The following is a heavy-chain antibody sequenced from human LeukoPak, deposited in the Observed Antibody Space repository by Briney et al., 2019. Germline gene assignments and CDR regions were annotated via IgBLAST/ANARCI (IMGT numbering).Heavy chain of an antibody. J-gene: IGHJ6*02. D-gene: IGHD3-10*01. Sequence: ASVKVSCKASGYTFTSYDINWVRQATGQGLEWMGWMNPNSGNTGYAQKFQGRVTMTRNTSTSTAYMELRSLRSDDTAVYYCASKGAGLTMVRGVTRKDYYYYGMDVWGQGTTVTVSS. CDR1: GYTFTSYD. V-gene: IGHV1-8*01. CDR3: ASKGAGLTMVRGVTRKDYYYYGMDV. CDR2: MNPNSGNT.